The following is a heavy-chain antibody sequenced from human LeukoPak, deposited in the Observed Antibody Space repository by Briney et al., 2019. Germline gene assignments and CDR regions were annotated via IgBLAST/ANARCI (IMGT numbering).Heavy chain of an antibody. J-gene: IGHJ4*02. CDR1: GFTFSSYA. Sequence: GGSLRLSCAASGFTFSSYAMSWVRQAPGKGLEWVSVISGSGGSTYYADSVKGRFTISRDNSKNTLYLQMNSLRAEDTAVYYCAKTTGYSSGSIDYWGQGTLVTVSS. CDR3: AKTTGYSSGSIDY. D-gene: IGHD6-19*01. CDR2: ISGSGGST. V-gene: IGHV3-23*01.